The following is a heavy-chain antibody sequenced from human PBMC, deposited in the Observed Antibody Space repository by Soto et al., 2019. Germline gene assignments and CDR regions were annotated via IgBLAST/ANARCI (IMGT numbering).Heavy chain of an antibody. D-gene: IGHD2-2*01. J-gene: IGHJ4*02. CDR1: GFIFRDWF. CDR3: ARDCSSTRRYGGHIHY. V-gene: IGHV3-11*04. Sequence: PGGSLRLACAASGFIFRDWFMSWIRQAPGKGLEWISYISKDSGRATRYADSVKGRFTISRDNAKNSLYLQMNSLRAEDTAVYYCARDCSSTRRYGGHIHYPGQATLVTVSS. CDR2: ISKDSGRAT.